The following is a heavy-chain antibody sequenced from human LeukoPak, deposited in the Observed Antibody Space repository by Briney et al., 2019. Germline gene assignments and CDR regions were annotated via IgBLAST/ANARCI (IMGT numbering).Heavy chain of an antibody. CDR1: GFTFSSYA. CDR2: ISYDGSNK. J-gene: IGHJ4*02. V-gene: IGHV3-30-3*01. CDR3: ARLWFGESTGDY. Sequence: GGSLRLSCAASGFTFSSYAMHWVRQAPGKGLEWVAVISYDGSNKYYADSVKGRFTISRDNSKNTLYLQMNSLRAEDTAVYYCARLWFGESTGDYWGQGTLVTVSS. D-gene: IGHD3-10*01.